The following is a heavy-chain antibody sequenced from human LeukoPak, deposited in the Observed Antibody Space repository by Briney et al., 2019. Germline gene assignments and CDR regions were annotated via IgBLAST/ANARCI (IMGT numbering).Heavy chain of an antibody. CDR2: MSYDVSIR. CDR1: GFTFSSYT. V-gene: IGHV3-30-3*01. Sequence: GSLRLSCAASGFTFSSYTIHWVRQAPARGLEWVAVMSYDVSIRNYADSMKGRFTISRDNSKNTLYLQMNSLRGEDTAVYYCARDAQGRYPYSFDNWGQGTLVTVSS. CDR3: ARDAQGRYPYSFDN. J-gene: IGHJ4*02. D-gene: IGHD1-26*01.